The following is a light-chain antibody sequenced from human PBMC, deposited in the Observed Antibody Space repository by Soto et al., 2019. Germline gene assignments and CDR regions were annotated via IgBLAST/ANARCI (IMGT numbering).Light chain of an antibody. Sequence: EIVLTQSPGTLPLSPGERATLSCRASQSVSSNYLAWYQQKPGQAPRLLIYDASSRATGIPDRFSGSGSGTDFTLTISRLEPEDFAVYYCQQYGSSPFTFGGGTKVEIK. CDR3: QQYGSSPFT. CDR2: DAS. V-gene: IGKV3-20*01. CDR1: QSVSSNY. J-gene: IGKJ4*01.